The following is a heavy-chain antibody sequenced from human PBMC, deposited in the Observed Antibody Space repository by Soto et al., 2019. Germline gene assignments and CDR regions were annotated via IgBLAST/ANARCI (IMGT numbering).Heavy chain of an antibody. CDR2: ISSSSSTI. D-gene: IGHD6-13*01. Sequence: EVQLVESGGGLVQPGGSLRLSCAASGFTFSSYSMNWVRQASGKGLEWVSYISSSSSTIYYADSVKGRFTISRDNAKNSLYLQMNSLRDEDTAVYYCAPDRSGAAAFNYYGMDVWGQGTTVTVSS. CDR1: GFTFSSYS. CDR3: APDRSGAAAFNYYGMDV. V-gene: IGHV3-48*02. J-gene: IGHJ6*02.